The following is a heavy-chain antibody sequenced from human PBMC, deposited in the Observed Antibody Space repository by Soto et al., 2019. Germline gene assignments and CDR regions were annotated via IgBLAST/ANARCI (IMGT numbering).Heavy chain of an antibody. V-gene: IGHV4-31*03. CDR1: GGSISSGGYY. J-gene: IGHJ4*02. D-gene: IGHD5-12*01. Sequence: PSETLSLTCTVSGGSISSGGYYWNCIRQHPGKGLEWIGYIYYSGSTYYNPSLKSRVTISIDTSKNQFSLKLSSVTVADTAVYYCAREKSDSGYDNYFDHWGKGTLVTV. CDR2: IYYSGST. CDR3: AREKSDSGYDNYFDH.